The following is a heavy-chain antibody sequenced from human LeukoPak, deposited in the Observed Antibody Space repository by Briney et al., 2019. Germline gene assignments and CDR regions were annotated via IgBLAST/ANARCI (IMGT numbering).Heavy chain of an antibody. J-gene: IGHJ4*02. CDR1: GFTVTSKH. CDR2: IYSGGST. D-gene: IGHD3-10*01. Sequence: GGSLRLSCAASGFTVTSKHMSWVRQAPGKGLEWVSVIYSGGSTFYRDSVKGRFTISRDNSKNTLYLQITGLRAEDTAVYYCARGAISMVRAWEFDYWGQGTLITVST. CDR3: ARGAISMVRAWEFDY. V-gene: IGHV3-66*01.